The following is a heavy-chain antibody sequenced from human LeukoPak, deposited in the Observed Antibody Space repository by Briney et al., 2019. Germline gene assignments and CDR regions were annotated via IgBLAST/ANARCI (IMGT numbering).Heavy chain of an antibody. D-gene: IGHD5-12*01. Sequence: SETLSLTCTVSGGSISSSTYYWGWIRQPPGKGLEWIGTIYYSGTTNYNPSLKSRVTISVDTSKNQLSLKLSSVTAADTAVYYCAKTYSRESGYDFFFHCWGQGTRVTVSS. J-gene: IGHJ4*02. V-gene: IGHV4-39*01. CDR3: AKTYSRESGYDFFFHC. CDR1: GGSISSSTYY. CDR2: IYYSGTT.